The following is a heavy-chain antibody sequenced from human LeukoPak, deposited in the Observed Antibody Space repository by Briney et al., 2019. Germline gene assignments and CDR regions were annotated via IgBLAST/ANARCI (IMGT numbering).Heavy chain of an antibody. D-gene: IGHD3-16*02. CDR2: ISSNGGST. CDR3: AKSWGYTRPYYNYMDV. V-gene: IGHV3-64*01. CDR1: GFTFSSYA. Sequence: HPGGSLRLSCAASGFTFSSYAMHWVRQAPGKGLEYVSAISSNGGSTYYANSVKGRFTISRDNSKNTLSLQMNGLRPEDTAVYYCAKSWGYTRPYYNYMDVWGKGTTVTVSS. J-gene: IGHJ6*03.